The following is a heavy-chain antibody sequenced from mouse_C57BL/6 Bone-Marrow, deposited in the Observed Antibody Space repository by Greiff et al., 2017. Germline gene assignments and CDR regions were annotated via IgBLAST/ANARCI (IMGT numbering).Heavy chain of an antibody. Sequence: VHVKQSGAELVRPGASVKLSCTASGFNIKDYYMHWVKQRPEQGLEWIGWIDPENGDTEYASKFQGKATITADTSSNTAYLQLSSLTSEDTAVYYCSPYGNYVFDYWGQGTTLTVSS. CDR2: IDPENGDT. CDR1: GFNIKDYY. D-gene: IGHD2-1*01. V-gene: IGHV14-4*01. CDR3: SPYGNYVFDY. J-gene: IGHJ2*01.